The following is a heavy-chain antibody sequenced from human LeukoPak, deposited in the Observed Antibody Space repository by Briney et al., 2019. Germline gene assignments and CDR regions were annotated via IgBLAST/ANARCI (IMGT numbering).Heavy chain of an antibody. CDR2: VYNFGTT. CDR3: ARQPAPYSSGWHDGFHI. V-gene: IGHV4-4*07. J-gene: IGHJ3*02. D-gene: IGHD6-19*01. Sequence: SETLSLTCTVSGGSIGTYYWSWIRQPAGKGLEWIGRVYNFGTTNYNPSPKSRVTMSLDTSKNNFSLKLSTVTAADTAVYYCARQPAPYSSGWHDGFHIWGQGTMVTVSA. CDR1: GGSIGTYY.